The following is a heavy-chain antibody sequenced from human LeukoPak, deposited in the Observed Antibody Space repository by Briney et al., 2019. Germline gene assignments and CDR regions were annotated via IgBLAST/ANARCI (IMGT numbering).Heavy chain of an antibody. CDR2: IYYSGST. J-gene: IGHJ6*04. V-gene: IGHV4-30-4*01. CDR1: GGSISSGDYY. CDR3: ARDLRPIKWGVYYYYGMDV. D-gene: IGHD3-16*01. Sequence: SETLSLTCTVSGGSISSGDYYWSWIRQPPGKGLEWIGYIYYSGSTCYNPSLKSRVTISVDTSKNQFSLKLSSVTAADTAVYYCARDLRPIKWGVYYYYGMDVWGKGTTVTVSS.